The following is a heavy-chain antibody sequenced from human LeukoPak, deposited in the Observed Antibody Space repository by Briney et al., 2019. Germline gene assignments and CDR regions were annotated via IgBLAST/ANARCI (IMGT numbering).Heavy chain of an antibody. CDR1: GYSFTSYW. CDR2: IYPGDSDT. J-gene: IGHJ6*02. Sequence: GESLKISCKGSGYSFTSYWIGWVRQMPGKGLEWMGIIYPGDSDTRYSPSFQGQVTISADKSISTAYLQWSSLKASDTAMYYCARGPLAPPAHTIFGVKYYYYYGMDVWGHGTTVTVSS. V-gene: IGHV5-51*01. CDR3: ARGPLAPPAHTIFGVKYYYYYGMDV. D-gene: IGHD3-3*01.